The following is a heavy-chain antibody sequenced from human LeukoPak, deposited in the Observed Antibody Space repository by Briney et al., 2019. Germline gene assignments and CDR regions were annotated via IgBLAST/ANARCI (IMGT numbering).Heavy chain of an antibody. CDR2: ISDSGGT. Sequence: GGSLRLSCAASGFTFSRYAVSWVRQAPGKGLEWVSGISDSGGTYYAESVKGRFTISRDNSKNTLLLQMNNLRAEDTAVYYCAKEIASTGEPYFDYWGQGTLVTVSS. V-gene: IGHV3-23*01. J-gene: IGHJ4*02. D-gene: IGHD6-13*01. CDR1: GFTFSRYA. CDR3: AKEIASTGEPYFDY.